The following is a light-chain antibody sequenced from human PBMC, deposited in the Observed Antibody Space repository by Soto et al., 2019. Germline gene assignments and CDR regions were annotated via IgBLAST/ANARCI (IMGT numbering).Light chain of an antibody. V-gene: IGLV2-14*01. CDR1: SSVVGGYNY. CDR3: SSHTSGNTRV. J-gene: IGLJ1*01. Sequence: QSVLTQPASVSGSPGQSIAISCPGTSSVVGGYNYVSWYQQHPDKAPKLMIYEVTKRPSGVSNRFSGSKSGNTASLTISGLQPEDEADYYCSSHTSGNTRVFGSGTKVTV. CDR2: EVT.